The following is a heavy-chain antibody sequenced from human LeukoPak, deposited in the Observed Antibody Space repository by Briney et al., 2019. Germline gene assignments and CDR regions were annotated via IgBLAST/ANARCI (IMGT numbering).Heavy chain of an antibody. Sequence: PGGSLRLSCAASGFTFSSYSMNWVRQAPGKGLEWVSSISSSSSYIYYADSVKGRFTISRDNAKNSLYLQMNSLRAEDTAVYYCARVRGTTVTTGYYYYGMDVWGQGTTVTVSS. CDR2: ISSSSSYI. J-gene: IGHJ6*02. CDR1: GFTFSSYS. V-gene: IGHV3-21*01. D-gene: IGHD4-17*01. CDR3: ARVRGTTVTTGYYYYGMDV.